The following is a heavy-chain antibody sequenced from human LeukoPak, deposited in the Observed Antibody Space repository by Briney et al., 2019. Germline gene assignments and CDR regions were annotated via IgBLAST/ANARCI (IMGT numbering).Heavy chain of an antibody. Sequence: GRSLRLSCAASGFTFNNYGMHWVRQAPGKGLEWVAVISFDGKVDYYADSVKGRFTISRDNSKNTLYLQMNSLRAEDTAVYYCARSSAAMVTFGYWGQGTLVTVSS. CDR1: GFTFNNYG. D-gene: IGHD5-18*01. CDR3: ARSSAAMVTFGY. J-gene: IGHJ4*02. V-gene: IGHV3-30*03. CDR2: ISFDGKVD.